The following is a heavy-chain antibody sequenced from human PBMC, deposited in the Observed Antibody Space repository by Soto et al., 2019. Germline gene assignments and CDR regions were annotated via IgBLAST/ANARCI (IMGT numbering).Heavy chain of an antibody. CDR2: INAGNGNT. V-gene: IGHV1-3*01. CDR3: ATRIAVAGRNFDY. J-gene: IGHJ4*02. Sequence: ASVNVSFTASGYTFTSYAMHWVRQAPGQRLEWMGWINAGNGNTKYSQKFQGRVTITRDTSASTAYMELSSLRSEDTAVYYCATRIAVAGRNFDYWGQGTLVTVSS. CDR1: GYTFTSYA. D-gene: IGHD6-19*01.